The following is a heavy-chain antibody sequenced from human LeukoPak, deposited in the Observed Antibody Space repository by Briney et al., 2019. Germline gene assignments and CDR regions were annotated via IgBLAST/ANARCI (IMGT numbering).Heavy chain of an antibody. J-gene: IGHJ3*02. Sequence: PSETLSLTCAVSGASISGSDWWTWVRQPPGKGLEWIGEIYHSGSTNYNPSLKSRVTISVAKSKSHFSLKVTSVTAADTAVNYCARERDSSSSGGAFDIWGQGTMVTVSS. CDR2: IYHSGST. V-gene: IGHV4-4*02. CDR3: ARERDSSSSGGAFDI. CDR1: GASISGSDW. D-gene: IGHD6-13*01.